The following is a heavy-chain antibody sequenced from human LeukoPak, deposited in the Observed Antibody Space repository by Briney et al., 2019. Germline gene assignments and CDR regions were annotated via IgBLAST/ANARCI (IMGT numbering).Heavy chain of an antibody. V-gene: IGHV3-23*01. CDR2: ISSSGNYI. Sequence: GGSLRLSCSASQFTFSYYAMAWVRQAPGKGLEWVSGISSSGNYICYADSVKGRFTISRDNSKNTLYLQLNSLRVEDTAVYYCAKEIYAYGSRGFDYWGQGTLVTVSS. D-gene: IGHD3-10*01. CDR1: QFTFSYYA. J-gene: IGHJ4*02. CDR3: AKEIYAYGSRGFDY.